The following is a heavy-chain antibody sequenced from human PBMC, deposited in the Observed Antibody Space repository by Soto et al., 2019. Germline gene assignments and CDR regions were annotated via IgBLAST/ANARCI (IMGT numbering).Heavy chain of an antibody. J-gene: IGHJ4*02. D-gene: IGHD6-19*01. Sequence: QVQLQESGPGLVKPSGTLSLTCAVSGGSISSSNWWSWVRQPPGKGLEWIGEIYHSGNTNYNPSLMSRVTISLDKSKNQFSLKLSSVTAADTAVYFCATIAVAGTIDYWGQGTLVTVSS. CDR1: GGSISSSNW. CDR3: ATIAVAGTIDY. V-gene: IGHV4-4*02. CDR2: IYHSGNT.